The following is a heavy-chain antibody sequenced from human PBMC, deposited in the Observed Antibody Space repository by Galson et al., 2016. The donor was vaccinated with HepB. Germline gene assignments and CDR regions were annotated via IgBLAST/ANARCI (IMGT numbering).Heavy chain of an antibody. V-gene: IGHV3-74*01. CDR1: GFTFDDYA. Sequence: SLRLSCAASGFTFDDYAMSWVRQAPGKGLEWVSRINSDGSSTSYADSVKGRFTISRDNAKNTLYLQMSSLRAEDTAVYYCARRMATITSFDYWGQGTLVTVSS. CDR3: ARRMATITSFDY. CDR2: INSDGSST. D-gene: IGHD5-24*01. J-gene: IGHJ4*02.